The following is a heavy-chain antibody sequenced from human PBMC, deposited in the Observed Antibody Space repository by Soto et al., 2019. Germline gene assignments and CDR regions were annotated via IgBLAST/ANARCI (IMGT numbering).Heavy chain of an antibody. CDR3: ARVRSRITMIVVVITSAVFDY. Sequence: QVQLQESGPGLVKPSETLSLTCAVSGYSISSGYYWGWIRQPPGKGLEWIGSIYHSGSTYYNPSLKSRVTISVDTSKNRFSLKLSSVTAADTAVYYCARVRSRITMIVVVITSAVFDYWGQGTLVTVSS. CDR2: IYHSGST. J-gene: IGHJ4*02. D-gene: IGHD3-22*01. V-gene: IGHV4-38-2*01. CDR1: GYSISSGYY.